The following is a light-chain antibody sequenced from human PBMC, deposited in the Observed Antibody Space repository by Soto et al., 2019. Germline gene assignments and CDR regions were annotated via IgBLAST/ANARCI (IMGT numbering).Light chain of an antibody. V-gene: IGKV3-20*01. J-gene: IGKJ2*01. CDR2: RAS. Sequence: EIVLTQSPGTLSLSPGERATLSCRASQSVSSNYLAWYQQKPGQAPKVLIYRASIRATGIPDRFTGSGSGTDFTLTISRLEPEDFAVYYSQQYGSSPPHTFGQGTKLE. CDR1: QSVSSNY. CDR3: QQYGSSPPHT.